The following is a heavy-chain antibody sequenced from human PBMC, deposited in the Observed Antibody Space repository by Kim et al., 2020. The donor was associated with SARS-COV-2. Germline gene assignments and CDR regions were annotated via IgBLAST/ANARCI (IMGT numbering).Heavy chain of an antibody. J-gene: IGHJ1*01. Sequence: PSRKSRVTRSVDTSKNQFALKLSSVTAADTAVYYCARAPGSGSYSEYFQHWGQGTLVTVSS. V-gene: IGHV4-59*01. CDR3: ARAPGSGSYSEYFQH. D-gene: IGHD3-10*01.